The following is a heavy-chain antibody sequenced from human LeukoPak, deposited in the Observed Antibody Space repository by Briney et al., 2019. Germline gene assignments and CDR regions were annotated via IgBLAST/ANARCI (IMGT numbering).Heavy chain of an antibody. CDR1: GFTFSSYS. CDR2: ISSSSSTI. V-gene: IGHV3-48*01. D-gene: IGHD3-10*01. CDR3: ARSGMVRGEPFDY. Sequence: GGSLRLSCAASGFTFSSYSMNWVRQAPGKGLEWVSYISSSSSTIYYADSVKGRFTISRDNAKNSLYLQMNSLRAEDTAVYYCARSGMVRGEPFDYWGQGTLVTVSS. J-gene: IGHJ4*02.